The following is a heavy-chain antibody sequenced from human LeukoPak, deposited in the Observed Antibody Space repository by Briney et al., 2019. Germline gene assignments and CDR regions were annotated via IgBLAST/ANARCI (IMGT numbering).Heavy chain of an antibody. D-gene: IGHD3-16*02. J-gene: IGHJ5*02. V-gene: IGHV1-18*01. Sequence: GASVKVSCKASGYTFTSYGISWVRQAPGQGLEWMGWISAYNGNTNYAQKLQGRVTMTTDTSTSTAYMELRSLRSDDTAVYYCAKDEYYDYVWGSYRYGPEKSAQAWFDPWGQGTLVTASS. CDR1: GYTFTSYG. CDR3: AKDEYYDYVWGSYRYGPEKSAQAWFDP. CDR2: ISAYNGNT.